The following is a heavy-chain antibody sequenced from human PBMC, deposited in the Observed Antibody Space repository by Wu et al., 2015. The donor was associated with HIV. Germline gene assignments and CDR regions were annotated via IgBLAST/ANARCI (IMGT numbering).Heavy chain of an antibody. CDR2: IIPIFGTA. CDR1: GGTFSSYA. Sequence: QVQLVQSGAEVKKPGSSVKVSCKASGGTFSSYAISWVRQAPGQGLEWMGGIIPIFGTANYAQKFQGRVTITADESTSTAYMELSSLRSEDTAVYYCARGANIAAAGPPRGYYYMDVWGQRGPRSPS. J-gene: IGHJ6*03. CDR3: ARGANIAAAGPPRGYYYMDV. D-gene: IGHD6-13*01. V-gene: IGHV1-69*12.